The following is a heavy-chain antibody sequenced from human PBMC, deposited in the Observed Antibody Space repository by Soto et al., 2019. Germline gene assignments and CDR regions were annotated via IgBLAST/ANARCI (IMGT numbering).Heavy chain of an antibody. CDR1: GFTFSSCT. Sequence: EVHLVESGGGLVKPGGSLRLSCAVSGFTFSSCTMNWVRQAPGKGLEWVSSISPSTSHIYYADSVKGRFTISRDNAKNSLFLQMNSLRAEDTAVYYCSGCSGGACHQNYGMDVWGQGTTVTPSS. J-gene: IGHJ6*02. CDR2: ISPSTSHI. CDR3: SGCSGGACHQNYGMDV. V-gene: IGHV3-21*01. D-gene: IGHD2-15*01.